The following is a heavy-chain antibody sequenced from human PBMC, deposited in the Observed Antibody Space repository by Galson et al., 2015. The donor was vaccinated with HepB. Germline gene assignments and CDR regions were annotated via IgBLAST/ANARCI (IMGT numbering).Heavy chain of an antibody. V-gene: IGHV4-59*01. J-gene: IGHJ5*02. CDR3: ARPVTTSWPAVWFDP. CDR2: IYYSGNT. D-gene: IGHD4-11*01. CDR1: GGSIRSYY. Sequence: SETLSLTCIVSGGSIRSYYWTWIRQPPGKGLEWIGYIYYSGNTNYNPSLKSRVTISVDTSKNQLSLKLSSVTAADTAVYYCARPVTTSWPAVWFDPWGQGTLVTVSS.